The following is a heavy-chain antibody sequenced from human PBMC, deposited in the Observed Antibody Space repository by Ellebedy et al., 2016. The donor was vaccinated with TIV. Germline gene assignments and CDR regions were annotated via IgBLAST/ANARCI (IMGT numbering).Heavy chain of an antibody. CDR2: ISHTGGRT. CDR1: GFTFSSYA. Sequence: GESLKISCAASGFTFSSYAMSWVRQAPGKGLAWVSTISHTGGRTYYADSVGGRFTISRDNSKKTLYLQMNSLSAEYTAVYYCAKGRGGGSESSAPRYYFDYWGLGTLVTVSS. CDR3: AKGRGGGSESSAPRYYFDY. J-gene: IGHJ4*02. V-gene: IGHV3-23*01. D-gene: IGHD3-22*01.